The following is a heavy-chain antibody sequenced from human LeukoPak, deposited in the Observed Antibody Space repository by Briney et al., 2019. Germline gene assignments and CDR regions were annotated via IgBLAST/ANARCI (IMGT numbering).Heavy chain of an antibody. V-gene: IGHV3-33*01. J-gene: IGHJ4*02. CDR3: ARGPSYDILTGYPLDY. Sequence: GGSLRLSCAASGFTFSSYGMHWVRQAPGKGLEWVAVIWYDGSNKYYADSVKGRFTISRDNSKNTLYLQMNSLRAEDTAVYYCARGPSYDILTGYPLDYWGQGTLVTVSS. CDR2: IWYDGSNK. D-gene: IGHD3-9*01. CDR1: GFTFSSYG.